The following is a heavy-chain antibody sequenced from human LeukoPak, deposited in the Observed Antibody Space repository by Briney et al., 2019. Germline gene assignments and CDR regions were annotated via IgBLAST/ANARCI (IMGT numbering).Heavy chain of an antibody. D-gene: IGHD3-10*01. CDR3: ATLRFGELAYFDY. Sequence: VASVKVSCKASGYTFTSYDINWVRQATGQGLEWMGGFDPEDGETIYAQKFQGRVTMTEDTSTDTAYMELSSLRSEDTAVYYCATLRFGELAYFDYWGQGTLVTVSS. J-gene: IGHJ4*02. CDR1: GYTFTSYD. CDR2: FDPEDGET. V-gene: IGHV1-24*01.